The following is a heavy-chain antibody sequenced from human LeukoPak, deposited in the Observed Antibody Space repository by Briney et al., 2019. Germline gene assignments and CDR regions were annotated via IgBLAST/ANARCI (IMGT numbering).Heavy chain of an antibody. D-gene: IGHD3-3*01. CDR3: ARGAYYDFWSGYVWFDP. CDR2: ISAYNGNT. V-gene: IGHV1-18*01. Sequence: ASVKVSCKASGYTFTSYGISWVRQAPRQGLEWMGWISAYNGNTNYAQKLQGRVTMTTDTSRSTAYMELRSLRSDDTAVYYCARGAYYDFWSGYVWFDPWGQGTLVTVSS. CDR1: GYTFTSYG. J-gene: IGHJ5*02.